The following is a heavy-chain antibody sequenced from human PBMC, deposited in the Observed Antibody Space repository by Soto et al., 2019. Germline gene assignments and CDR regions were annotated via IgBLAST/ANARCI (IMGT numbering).Heavy chain of an antibody. V-gene: IGHV3-72*01. CDR2: TRNKANSYTT. Sequence: GGSLRLSCAASGFTFSDHYMDWVRQAPGKGLEWVGRTRNKANSYTTEYAASVKGRFTISRDDSKNSLYLQMNSLKTEDTAVYYCARSAVLRYFDWLPTRTYYYYYGMDVWGQGTTVTVSS. D-gene: IGHD3-9*01. CDR3: ARSAVLRYFDWLPTRTYYYYYGMDV. CDR1: GFTFSDHY. J-gene: IGHJ6*02.